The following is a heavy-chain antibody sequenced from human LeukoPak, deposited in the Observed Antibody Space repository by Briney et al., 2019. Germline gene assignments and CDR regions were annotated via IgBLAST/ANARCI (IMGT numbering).Heavy chain of an antibody. Sequence: GRSLRLSCAASGFTFSSYGMHWVRQAPGKGLEWVAIIYYDGSNKYYADSVKGRFTVSRDNSKNTLYLQMNSLRAEDTAVYYCTKGTIWLPFDYWGQGTLVTVSS. D-gene: IGHD5-18*01. CDR3: TKGTIWLPFDY. CDR2: IYYDGSNK. CDR1: GFTFSSYG. V-gene: IGHV3-33*06. J-gene: IGHJ4*02.